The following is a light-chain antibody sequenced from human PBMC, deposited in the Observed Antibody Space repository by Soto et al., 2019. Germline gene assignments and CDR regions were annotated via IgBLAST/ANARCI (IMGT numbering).Light chain of an antibody. Sequence: DIQMTQSPSSLSASVGDRVTITCRASQSITSYLNWYQQKPGKAPKLLIYAASSLQSGVPSRFSGGGSGTDFTLTISSLQPEDFATYYCQQSYSTPDTVAGGTEVDSK. CDR1: QSITSY. J-gene: IGKJ4*01. CDR3: QQSYSTPDT. CDR2: AAS. V-gene: IGKV1-39*01.